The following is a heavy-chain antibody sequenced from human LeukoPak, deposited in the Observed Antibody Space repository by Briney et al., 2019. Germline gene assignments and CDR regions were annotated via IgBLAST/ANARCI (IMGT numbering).Heavy chain of an antibody. Sequence: GGSLKLSCKASGYTFTSYCMSWVRQAPGKGLEWLANINQDGSEKYYVDSVKGRFTISRDNAKNSLYLQMNSLRAEDTAVYYCARDDCSSISCYHNWFDPWGQGTLVTVSS. D-gene: IGHD2-2*01. CDR2: INQDGSEK. CDR3: ARDDCSSISCYHNWFDP. V-gene: IGHV3-7*01. J-gene: IGHJ5*02. CDR1: GYTFTSYC.